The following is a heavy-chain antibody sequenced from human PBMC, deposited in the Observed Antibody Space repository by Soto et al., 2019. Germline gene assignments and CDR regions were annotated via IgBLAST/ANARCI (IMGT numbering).Heavy chain of an antibody. V-gene: IGHV1-69*02. CDR1: GGTFSSYT. CDR2: IIPILGIA. J-gene: IGHJ4*02. CDR3: AILVVVAATRDY. D-gene: IGHD2-15*01. Sequence: VQLVQSGAEVKKPGSSVKVSCKASGGTFSSYTISWVRQAPGQGLEWMGRIIPILGIANYAQKFQGRVTITADKSTSTAYMELSSLRSEDTAVYYCAILVVVAATRDYWGQGTLVTVSS.